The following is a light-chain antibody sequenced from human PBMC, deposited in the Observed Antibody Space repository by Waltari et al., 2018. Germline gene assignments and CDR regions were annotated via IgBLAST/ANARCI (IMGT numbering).Light chain of an antibody. CDR2: DAS. CDR3: QHYVRLPVT. CDR1: QSVGRS. V-gene: IGKV3-20*01. Sequence: ELVLTQSPGTLSLSPGERATLSCGASQSVGRSLAWYQPKPGRAPRLLLYDASTRATGIPDRFSGSGFGTDFSLTISRLEPEDFAVYYCQHYVRLPVTFGQGTKVEIK. J-gene: IGKJ1*01.